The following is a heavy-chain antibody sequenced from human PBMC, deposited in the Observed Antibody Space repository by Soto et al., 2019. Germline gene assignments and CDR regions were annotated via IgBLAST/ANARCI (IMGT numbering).Heavy chain of an antibody. CDR1: GGTFSSYA. Sequence: QVQLVQSGAEVKKPGSSVKVSCKASGGTFSSYAISWVRQAPGQGLEWMGGIIPIFGTANYAQKFRGRVTITADEATSTAYLELSSLRSEDTAVYYCARVRDCSGGSCYLPPYYGMDVWGQGTTVTVSS. V-gene: IGHV1-69*01. CDR3: ARVRDCSGGSCYLPPYYGMDV. J-gene: IGHJ6*02. CDR2: IIPIFGTA. D-gene: IGHD2-15*01.